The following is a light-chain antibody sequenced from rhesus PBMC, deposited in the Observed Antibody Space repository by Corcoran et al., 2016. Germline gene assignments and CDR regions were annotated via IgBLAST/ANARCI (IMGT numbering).Light chain of an antibody. CDR3: QKYSSSPFT. CDR1: QRISSY. V-gene: IGKV3-53*02. J-gene: IGKJ3*01. CDR2: GAS. Sequence: QVILTQSPATLSLSPGERATLSCRASQRISSYLAWYQQKPGPAPKLLIYGASNRATGIPDRFSGRGSGTDFTLTITILEPEDSAVYYCQKYSSSPFTFGPGTKLDL.